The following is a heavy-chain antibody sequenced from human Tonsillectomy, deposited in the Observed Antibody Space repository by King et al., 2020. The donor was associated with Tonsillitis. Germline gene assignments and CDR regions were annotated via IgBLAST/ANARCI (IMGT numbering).Heavy chain of an antibody. J-gene: IGHJ6*02. Sequence: VQLQESGPGLVKPSETLSLTCAVSGYSISSGYYWGWIRQPPGKGLEWIGSIYHSGSTYYNPSLKSRVTISVDTSKNQFSLKLSSVTAADTAVYYCARVPITYYDILTGYYISYGMDVWGQGTTVTVSS. CDR3: ARVPITYYDILTGYYISYGMDV. V-gene: IGHV4-38-2*01. D-gene: IGHD3-9*01. CDR2: IYHSGST. CDR1: GYSISSGYY.